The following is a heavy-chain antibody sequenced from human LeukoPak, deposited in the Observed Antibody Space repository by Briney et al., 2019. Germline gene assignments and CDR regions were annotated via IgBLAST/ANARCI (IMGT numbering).Heavy chain of an antibody. D-gene: IGHD5-24*01. CDR3: ARGDGYNYFDA. CDR1: GFTVSTNY. CDR2: IYRGGDT. Sequence: GGSLRLSCAASGFTVSTNYMSWVRQAPGKGLEWVSVIYRGGDTYYADSVKGRFTISRDNSKNTVNLHMSSLRAEDTAVYYCARGDGYNYFDAWGQGTLVIVSS. V-gene: IGHV3-66*01. J-gene: IGHJ4*02.